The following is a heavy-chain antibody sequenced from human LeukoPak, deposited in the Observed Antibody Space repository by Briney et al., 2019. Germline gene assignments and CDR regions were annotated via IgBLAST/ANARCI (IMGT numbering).Heavy chain of an antibody. CDR1: GYTFTSYD. CDR2: VNPNSGNT. J-gene: IGHJ4*02. CDR3: ARRHGRCSDGSCYYPDY. Sequence: ASVKVSCKASGYTFTSYDINWVRQATGQGLEWMGWVNPNSGNTGYAQKFQGRVTMTRNSPITTAYMELSSLRSEDTAVYYCARRHGRCSDGSCYYPDYWGQGTLVTVSS. D-gene: IGHD2-15*01. V-gene: IGHV1-8*01.